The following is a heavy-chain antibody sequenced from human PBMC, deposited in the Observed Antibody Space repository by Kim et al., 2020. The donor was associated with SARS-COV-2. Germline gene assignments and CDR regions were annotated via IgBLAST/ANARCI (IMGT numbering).Heavy chain of an antibody. V-gene: IGHV3-53*01. CDR1: GFTVSASY. Sequence: GGSLRLSCAASGFTVSASYLSWVRRAPGKGPEWVSILRRDGATHYADSVKERFTISRDNSKNTLYLQLNSLRAEDTAVYYCAREGDYYFDDWGQGTLVT. CDR2: LRRDGAT. CDR3: AREGDYYFDD. J-gene: IGHJ4*02.